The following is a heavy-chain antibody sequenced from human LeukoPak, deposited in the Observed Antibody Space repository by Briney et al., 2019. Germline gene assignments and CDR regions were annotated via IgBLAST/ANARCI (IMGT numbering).Heavy chain of an antibody. Sequence: GESLRLSCAASGFTFSSYSMNWVRQAPGKGLEWVSFISSSSNFIYYADSVKGRFTISRDNAKNSLYLQMNSLRAEDTAVYYCARGPTMVRGGNFDYWGQGTLVTVSS. J-gene: IGHJ4*02. D-gene: IGHD3-10*01. CDR3: ARGPTMVRGGNFDY. CDR2: ISSSSNFI. V-gene: IGHV3-21*01. CDR1: GFTFSSYS.